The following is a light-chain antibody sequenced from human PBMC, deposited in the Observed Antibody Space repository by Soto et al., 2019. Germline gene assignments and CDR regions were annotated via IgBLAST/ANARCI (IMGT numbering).Light chain of an antibody. V-gene: IGKV1-6*01. J-gene: IGKJ1*01. CDR3: LQDYGDSWT. CDR1: RDVGSD. CDR2: AAS. Sequence: QMTQSPSSLSASVGEKIIITCRASRDVGSDVSWYQQKPGQAPKLLIYAASNLYTGVPSRFSGSRSGTEFTLTISSLQPEDFASYYCLQDYGDSWTFGQGTKVDLK.